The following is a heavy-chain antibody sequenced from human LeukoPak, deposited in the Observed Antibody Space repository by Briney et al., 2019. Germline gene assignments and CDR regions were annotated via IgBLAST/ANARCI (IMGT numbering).Heavy chain of an antibody. D-gene: IGHD3-3*01. CDR1: GFTFSSYS. CDR3: AKFWSGSYGRDAFDI. J-gene: IGHJ3*02. V-gene: IGHV3-21*01. Sequence: PGGSLRLSCAASGFTFSSYSMNWVRQAPGKGLEWVSSISSSSSYIYYADSVKGRFTISRGNSKNTLYLQMNGLRAEDTAVYYCAKFWSGSYGRDAFDIWGQGTMVTVSS. CDR2: ISSSSSYI.